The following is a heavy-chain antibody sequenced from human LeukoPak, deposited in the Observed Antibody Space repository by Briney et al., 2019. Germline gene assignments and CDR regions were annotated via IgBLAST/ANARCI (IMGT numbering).Heavy chain of an antibody. D-gene: IGHD3-3*01. J-gene: IGHJ4*02. CDR2: INTFSGST. Sequence: GASVKVSCKVSGYIFTVYGISWVRQAPGQGLEWMGWINTFSGSTYYAQKFQGRVTMTTDTSTSTAYMDLRSLRSDDTAVYYCARWRYEFWSGYSDYWGQGTLVTVSS. V-gene: IGHV1-18*01. CDR3: ARWRYEFWSGYSDY. CDR1: GYIFTVYG.